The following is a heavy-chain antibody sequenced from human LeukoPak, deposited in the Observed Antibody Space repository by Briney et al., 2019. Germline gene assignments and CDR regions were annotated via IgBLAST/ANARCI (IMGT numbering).Heavy chain of an antibody. CDR3: ALIPTYCSSTSCYLNGWFDP. CDR2: IIPIFVTA. V-gene: IGHV1-69*05. J-gene: IGHJ5*02. CDR1: GGTFSSYA. D-gene: IGHD2-2*01. Sequence: ASVKVSCEASGGTFSSYAISWVRQAPGPGLEWMGGIIPIFVTANYAQKFQGRVTITTDESTSTAYMEPSSLRSEDTAVYYCALIPTYCSSTSCYLNGWFDPWGQGTLVTVSS.